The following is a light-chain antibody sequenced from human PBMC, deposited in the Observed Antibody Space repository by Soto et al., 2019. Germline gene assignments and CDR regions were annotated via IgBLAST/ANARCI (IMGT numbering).Light chain of an antibody. CDR1: QSVSSSF. CDR3: QQYGSSPRT. CDR2: GAS. Sequence: DIVLTQSPGTLSLSPGERATLSCRASQSVSSSFFAWYQQKHGQAPRXXIYGASTRATGIPDRFTGSGSGTDLTLTISRLEPEDFEVYYCQQYGSSPRTFGQGTKVDIK. V-gene: IGKV3-20*01. J-gene: IGKJ1*01.